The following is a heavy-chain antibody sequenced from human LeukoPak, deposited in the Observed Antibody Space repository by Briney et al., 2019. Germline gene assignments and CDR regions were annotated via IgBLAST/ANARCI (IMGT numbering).Heavy chain of an antibody. CDR3: ARPIGYYYGMDV. CDR1: GFTVNSNY. Sequence: GGSLRLSCAASGFTVNSNYMSWVRQAPGKGLEWVSVIYSGGSTYNADSVKGRFTISRDNSKNTLYLQMNSLRAEDTAVCYCARPIGYYYGMDVWGQGTTVTVSS. CDR2: IYSGGST. V-gene: IGHV3-53*01. J-gene: IGHJ6*02. D-gene: IGHD5-24*01.